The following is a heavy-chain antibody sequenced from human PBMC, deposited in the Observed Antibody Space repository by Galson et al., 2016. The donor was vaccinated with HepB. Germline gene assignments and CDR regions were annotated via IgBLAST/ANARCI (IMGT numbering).Heavy chain of an antibody. CDR2: ISSSGSYR. Sequence: SLRLSCAASGFTFSENYMTWIRQAPGKGLEWVSYISSSGSYRNYAESVKGRFTISRDNAKNSVYRKMNSLRAEDTAVYYWARDHFTYDDDNSGYRDHEAFDMWGQGTMVSVSA. J-gene: IGHJ3*02. CDR3: ARDHFTYDDDNSGYRDHEAFDM. D-gene: IGHD3-22*01. V-gene: IGHV3-11*05. CDR1: GFTFSENY.